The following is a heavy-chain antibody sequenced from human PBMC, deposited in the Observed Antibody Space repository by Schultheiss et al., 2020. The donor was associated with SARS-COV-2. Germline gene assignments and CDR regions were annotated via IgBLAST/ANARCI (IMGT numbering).Heavy chain of an antibody. Sequence: GESLKISCAASGFTFSSYAMSWVRQAPGKGLEWVSAISGSGGSTYYADSVKGRFTISRDNSKNTLYLQMNSLRAEDTAVYYCARVQQLVGGPGLDYWGQGTLVTVSS. CDR1: GFTFSSYA. CDR2: ISGSGGST. V-gene: IGHV3-23*01. CDR3: ARVQQLVGGPGLDY. D-gene: IGHD6-6*01. J-gene: IGHJ4*02.